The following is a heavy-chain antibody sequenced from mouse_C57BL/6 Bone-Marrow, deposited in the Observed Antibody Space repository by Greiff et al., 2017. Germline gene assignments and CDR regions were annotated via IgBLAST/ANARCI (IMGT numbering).Heavy chain of an antibody. D-gene: IGHD1-1*01. V-gene: IGHV1-39*01. CDR1: GYSFTDYN. CDR3: AREGNYYVSPYARDY. CDR2: INPNYGTT. J-gene: IGHJ4*01. Sequence: VQLKESGPELVKPGASVKISCKASGYSFTDYNMNWVKQSNGKSLEWIGVINPNYGTTSYNQKFKGKATLTVDQSSSTAYMQLNSLTSDDSAVYYCAREGNYYVSPYARDYWGQGTSVTVSS.